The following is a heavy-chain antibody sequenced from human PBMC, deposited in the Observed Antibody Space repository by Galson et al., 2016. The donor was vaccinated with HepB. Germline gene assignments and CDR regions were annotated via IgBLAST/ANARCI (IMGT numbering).Heavy chain of an antibody. V-gene: IGHV4-39*01. CDR3: ARLYCSSTSCCGYCGMDV. CDR2: FYNSGST. J-gene: IGHJ6*02. Sequence: SETLSLTCTVSGGSISSSNYFWGWIRQPPGKGPEWIGNFYNSGSTSYNPSLQSRVTISVDTSKNRISLKLSSVTAADTAVYHCARLYCSSTSCCGYCGMDVWGQGTTVAVSS. CDR1: GGSISSSNYF. D-gene: IGHD2-2*01.